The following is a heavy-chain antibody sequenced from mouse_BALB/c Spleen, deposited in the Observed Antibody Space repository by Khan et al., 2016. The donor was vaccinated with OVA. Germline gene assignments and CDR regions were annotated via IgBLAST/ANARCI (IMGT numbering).Heavy chain of an antibody. Sequence: QVRLQQSGAELAKPGASVKLSCRTSGYTFTNYWIQWVKQRPGQGLGWIGEIFPGTGTTYYNENFKGKATLTIETSSSTVYMLLSSLTSEASAVYFCARGYFGNYDFAYWGQGTLVTVSA. V-gene: IGHV1S132*01. J-gene: IGHJ3*01. D-gene: IGHD2-1*01. CDR1: GYTFTNYW. CDR3: ARGYFGNYDFAY. CDR2: IFPGTGTT.